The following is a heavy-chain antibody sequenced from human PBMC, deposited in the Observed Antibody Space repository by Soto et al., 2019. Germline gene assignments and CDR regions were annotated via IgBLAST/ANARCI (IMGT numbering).Heavy chain of an antibody. CDR2: IIPIFGTA. V-gene: IGHV1-69*13. D-gene: IGHD6-13*01. Sequence: SVKVSCKASGGTFSSYAISWVRQAPGQGLEWMGGIIPIFGTANYAQKFQGRVTITADESTSTAYMELSSLRSEDTAVYYCAKRVAAAGIGDFDYWGQGTLVTVSS. CDR1: GGTFSSYA. CDR3: AKRVAAAGIGDFDY. J-gene: IGHJ4*02.